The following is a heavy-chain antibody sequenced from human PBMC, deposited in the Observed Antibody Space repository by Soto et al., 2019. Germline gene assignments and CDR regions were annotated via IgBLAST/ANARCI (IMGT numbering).Heavy chain of an antibody. J-gene: IGHJ4*02. Sequence: QLQLQESGPGLVKPSETLSLTCTVSGVSITNTSYYWGWIRQPPGKGLEWIGTIYFSGSTFYNPSLESRLTISVDTSKNQFSLRLSSVTAADTAVYYCARHGSYWGQGTLVAVSS. CDR2: IYFSGST. CDR3: ARHGSY. CDR1: GVSITNTSYY. V-gene: IGHV4-39*01.